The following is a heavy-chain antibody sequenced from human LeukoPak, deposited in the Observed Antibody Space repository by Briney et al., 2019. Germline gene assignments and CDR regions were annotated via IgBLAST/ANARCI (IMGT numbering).Heavy chain of an antibody. V-gene: IGHV5-51*01. CDR1: GYSFTSYW. Sequence: GESLKISCKGSGYSFTSYWIGWVRQMPGKGLEWMGIIYPGDSDTRYSPYFQGQVTISADKSISTAYLQWSSLKASDTAMYYCARPVRDYDSSGYQWYFDLWGRGTLVTVSS. J-gene: IGHJ2*01. D-gene: IGHD3-22*01. CDR2: IYPGDSDT. CDR3: ARPVRDYDSSGYQWYFDL.